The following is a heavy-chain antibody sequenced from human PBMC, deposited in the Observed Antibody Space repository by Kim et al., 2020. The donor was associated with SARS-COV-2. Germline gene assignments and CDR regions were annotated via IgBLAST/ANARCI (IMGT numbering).Heavy chain of an antibody. D-gene: IGHD3-22*01. J-gene: IGHJ4*02. V-gene: IGHV3-23*01. CDR3: AKRTYFDSSGYLGSADY. Sequence: VKGRFNISRDNFKNTLYLQMSSLRAEDTAVYYCAKRTYFDSSGYLGSADYWGQGTLVTVSS.